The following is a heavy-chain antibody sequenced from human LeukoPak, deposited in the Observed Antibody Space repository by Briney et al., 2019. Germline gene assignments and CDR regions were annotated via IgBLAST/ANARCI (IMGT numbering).Heavy chain of an antibody. D-gene: IGHD2-2*02. CDR1: GFTFSSYW. CDR2: IKQDGSEK. J-gene: IGHJ4*02. V-gene: IGHV3-7*01. CDR3: ARGGVNVPAAIQGDY. Sequence: GGSLRLSCAASGFTFSSYWMSWVRQAPGKGLEWVANIKQDGSEKYYVDSVKGRFTISRDNAKNSLYLQMNSLRAEDMAVYYCARGGVNVPAAIQGDYWGQGTLVTVSS.